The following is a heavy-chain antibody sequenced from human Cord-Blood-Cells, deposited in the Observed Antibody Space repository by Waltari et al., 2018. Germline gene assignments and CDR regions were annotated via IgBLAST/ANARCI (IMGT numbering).Heavy chain of an antibody. V-gene: IGHV4-4*02. Sequence: QVQLQESGPGLVKPSGTLSLTCAVSGGSISSSNWWRWVRQPPGKGLEWIGEIYHSGSTNYNPSLKSRVTISVDKSKNQFSLKLSSVTAADTAVYYCARVRYCSSTSCHNYFDYWGQGTLVTVSS. CDR1: GGSISSSNW. D-gene: IGHD2-2*02. CDR2: IYHSGST. J-gene: IGHJ4*02. CDR3: ARVRYCSSTSCHNYFDY.